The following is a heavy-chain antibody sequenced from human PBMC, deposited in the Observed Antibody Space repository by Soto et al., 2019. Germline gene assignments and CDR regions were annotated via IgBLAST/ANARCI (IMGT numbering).Heavy chain of an antibody. V-gene: IGHV4-4*02. Sequence: QVQLQESGPGLVKPSGTLSLTCAVSGGSISSSHWWTWVRQPPGKGLEYIGEISHSGTSNSNPSLKSRAPLSVDKSGNHFSLTLTSVTAADTAVYYCARVVLTITRGAFDAWGQGTLVIVSS. CDR2: ISHSGTS. CDR1: GGSISSSHW. CDR3: ARVVLTITRGAFDA. D-gene: IGHD3-9*01. J-gene: IGHJ3*01.